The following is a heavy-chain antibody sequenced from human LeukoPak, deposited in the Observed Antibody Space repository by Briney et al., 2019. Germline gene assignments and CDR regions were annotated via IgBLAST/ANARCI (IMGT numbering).Heavy chain of an antibody. J-gene: IGHJ6*02. V-gene: IGHV1-24*01. CDR1: GYTLTELS. D-gene: IGHD2-2*02. CDR3: AAAIRTYYYYGMDV. Sequence: ASVKVSCKVSGYTLTELSMHWVRQAPGKGLEWMGGFDPEDGETIYAQKFQGRVTMTEDTSTDTAYMELSSLRSEDTAVYYCAAAIRTYYYYGMDVWGQGTTVTVSS. CDR2: FDPEDGET.